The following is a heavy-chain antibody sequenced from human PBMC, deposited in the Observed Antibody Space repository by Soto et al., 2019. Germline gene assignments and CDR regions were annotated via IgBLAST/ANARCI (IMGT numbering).Heavy chain of an antibody. CDR2: IYYSGST. J-gene: IGHJ5*02. V-gene: IGHV4-30-4*01. Sequence: QVQLQESGPGLVKPSQTLSLTCTVSGGSISSGDYYWRWIRQPPGKGLEWIGSIYYSGSTFYNPSLKMRVTISVDTSKDQFALKLSSVPAADTAVYYCARERPDGARLDPWGQGTLVTVSS. CDR1: GGSISSGDYY. CDR3: ARERPDGARLDP. D-gene: IGHD6-6*01.